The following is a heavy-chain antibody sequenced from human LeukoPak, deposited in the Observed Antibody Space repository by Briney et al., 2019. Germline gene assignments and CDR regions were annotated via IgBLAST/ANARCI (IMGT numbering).Heavy chain of an antibody. J-gene: IGHJ4*02. Sequence: ASVKVSCKTSGYPFIGYYVHWVRQAPGQGLEWMGWINPNSGGTNYAQKFQGRVTMTRDTSISTAYMELSRLRSDDTAVYYCARYTKGVDSSGYLDYWGQGTLVTVSS. D-gene: IGHD3-22*01. CDR3: ARYTKGVDSSGYLDY. CDR1: GYPFIGYY. V-gene: IGHV1-2*02. CDR2: INPNSGGT.